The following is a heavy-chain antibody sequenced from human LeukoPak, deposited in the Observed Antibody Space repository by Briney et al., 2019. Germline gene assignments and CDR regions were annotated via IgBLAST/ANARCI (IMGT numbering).Heavy chain of an antibody. J-gene: IGHJ4*02. CDR3: ARESTDIVVVPAAFDY. D-gene: IGHD2-2*01. V-gene: IGHV1-69*13. Sequence: GASVKVSCKASGYTFTSYDINWVRQATGQGLEWMGGIIPIFGTANYAQKFQGRVTITADESTSTAYMELSSLRSEDTAVYYCARESTDIVVVPAAFDYWGQGTLVTVSS. CDR1: GYTFTSYD. CDR2: IIPIFGTA.